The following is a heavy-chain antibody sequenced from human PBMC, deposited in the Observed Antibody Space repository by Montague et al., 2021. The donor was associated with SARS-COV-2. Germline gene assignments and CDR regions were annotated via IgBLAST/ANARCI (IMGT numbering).Heavy chain of an antibody. J-gene: IGHJ4*02. CDR2: VYYSRSS. CDR3: VRDPAPSGSATFYDY. V-gene: IGHV4-59*02. Sequence: SDTLSLTCTVSGDSVSHDFWTWIRQPPGKGLEWIGYVYYSRSSSYNPSLRGRASIAVDTSKNQFSLRLSTVTAADTAIYYCVRDPAPSGSATFYDYWGQGTLVAVSS. D-gene: IGHD1-14*01. CDR1: GDSVSHDF.